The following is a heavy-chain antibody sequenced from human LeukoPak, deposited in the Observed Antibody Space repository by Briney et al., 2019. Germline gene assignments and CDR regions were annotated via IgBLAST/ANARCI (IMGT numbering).Heavy chain of an antibody. CDR1: GGSFSGYY. J-gene: IGHJ4*02. V-gene: IGHV4-34*01. CDR3: ARRSGGSYSGSFDY. D-gene: IGHD1-26*01. Sequence: PSETLSLTCAVYGGSFSGYYWSWIRQPPGKGLEWIGEINHSGSTNYNPSLKSRVTISVDTSKNQFSLKLSSVTAADTAVYYCARRSGGSYSGSFDYWGQGTLVTVSS. CDR2: INHSGST.